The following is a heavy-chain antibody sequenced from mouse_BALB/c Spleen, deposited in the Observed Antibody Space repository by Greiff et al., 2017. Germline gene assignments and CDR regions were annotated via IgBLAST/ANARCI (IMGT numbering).Heavy chain of an antibody. CDR2: IWGGGST. Sequence: GKLQESGPGLVAPSQSLSISCTVSGFSLTDYGVSWIRQPPGKGLEWLGVIWGGGSTYYNSALKSRLSISKDNSKSQVFLKMNSLQTDDTAMYYCAKQYYYGSSGFAYWGQGTLVTVSA. J-gene: IGHJ3*01. V-gene: IGHV2-6-5*01. D-gene: IGHD1-1*01. CDR1: GFSLTDYG. CDR3: AKQYYYGSSGFAY.